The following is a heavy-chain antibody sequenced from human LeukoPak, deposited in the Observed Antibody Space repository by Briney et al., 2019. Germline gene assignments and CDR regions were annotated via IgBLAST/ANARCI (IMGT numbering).Heavy chain of an antibody. CDR3: ARDPPGAPHFDL. CDR1: GGSISSGGYY. D-gene: IGHD3-10*01. CDR2: IYHSGST. V-gene: IGHV4-30-2*01. J-gene: IGHJ2*01. Sequence: PSETLSLTCTVSGGSISSGGYYWSWIRQPPGKGLEWIGYIYHSGSTYYNPSLKSRVTISVDRSKNQFSLKLSSVTAADTAVYYCARDPPGAPHFDLWGRGTLVTVSS.